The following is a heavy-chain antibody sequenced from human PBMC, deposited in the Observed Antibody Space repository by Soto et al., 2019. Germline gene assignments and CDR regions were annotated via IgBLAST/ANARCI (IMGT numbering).Heavy chain of an antibody. CDR3: ARGPYYYDSSGYYYGNY. CDR2: IIPIFGTA. CDR1: GGTFSSYA. Sequence: SVKVSCKASGGTFSSYAISWVRQAPGQGLEWMGGIIPIFGTANYAQKFQGRVTITADESTSTAYMELSSLRSEDTAVYYCARGPYYYDSSGYYYGNYWGQGTLVTVSA. D-gene: IGHD3-22*01. V-gene: IGHV1-69*13. J-gene: IGHJ4*02.